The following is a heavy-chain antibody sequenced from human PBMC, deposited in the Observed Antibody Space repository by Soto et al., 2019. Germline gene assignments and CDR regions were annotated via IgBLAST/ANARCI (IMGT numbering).Heavy chain of an antibody. D-gene: IGHD3-3*01. CDR1: GYTFTSYG. V-gene: IGHV1-18*01. Sequence: ASGKLSCKASGYTFTSYGINWVRQAPGQGLEWMGWISAYNGNTNYAQKLQGRGTMTTDTSTSTAYMELRSLRSDDTAVYYCARGVTIFGVVTTHYYYSGMDVWG. CDR2: ISAYNGNT. CDR3: ARGVTIFGVVTTHYYYSGMDV. J-gene: IGHJ6*02.